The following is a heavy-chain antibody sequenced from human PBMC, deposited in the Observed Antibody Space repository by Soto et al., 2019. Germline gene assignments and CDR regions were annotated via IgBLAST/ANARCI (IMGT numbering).Heavy chain of an antibody. CDR3: ARDSPITINAGYYSYYGMDV. CDR1: GFTVSSNY. D-gene: IGHD3-3*01. CDR2: IYSGGST. Sequence: PGGSLRLSCAASGFTVSSNYMSWVRQAPGKGLEWVSVIYSGGSTYYADSVKGRFTISRDNSKNTLYLQMNSLRAEDTAVYYCARDSPITINAGYYSYYGMDVWGQGTTVTVSS. V-gene: IGHV3-53*01. J-gene: IGHJ6*02.